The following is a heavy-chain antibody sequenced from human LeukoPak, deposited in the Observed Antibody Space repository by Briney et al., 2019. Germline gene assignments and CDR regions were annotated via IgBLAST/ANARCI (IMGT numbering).Heavy chain of an antibody. Sequence: SETLSLTCTVSGYSINSGYYWSWIRQPPGKRLEWIGSIYYSGSTYYNPSLKSRVTISVDTSKNQFSLKLSSVTAADTAVYYCARVGLWFGELLDYWGQGTLVTVSS. V-gene: IGHV4-38-2*02. CDR2: IYYSGST. D-gene: IGHD3-10*01. CDR1: GYSINSGYY. CDR3: ARVGLWFGELLDY. J-gene: IGHJ4*02.